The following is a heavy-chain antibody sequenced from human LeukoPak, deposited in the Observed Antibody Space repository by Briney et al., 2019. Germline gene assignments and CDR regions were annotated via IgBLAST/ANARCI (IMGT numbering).Heavy chain of an antibody. CDR3: ARDSIVGGSYFDY. J-gene: IGHJ4*02. Sequence: GGSLRLSCVASRFSFSSYTMSWVRQAPGKGLEWVAVIWYDGSNKYYADSVKGRFTISRDNSKNTLYLQMNSLRAEDTAVYYCARDSIVGGSYFDYWGQGTLVTVSS. CDR2: IWYDGSNK. CDR1: RFSFSSYT. V-gene: IGHV3-33*08. D-gene: IGHD3-10*01.